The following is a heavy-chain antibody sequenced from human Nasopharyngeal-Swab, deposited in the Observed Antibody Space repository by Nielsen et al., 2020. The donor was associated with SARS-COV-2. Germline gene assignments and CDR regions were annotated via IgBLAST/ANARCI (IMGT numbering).Heavy chain of an antibody. D-gene: IGHD3-22*01. V-gene: IGHV4-31*02. CDR2: IYYSGRT. Sequence: WIRQPPGKGLEWIGYIYYSGRTYYNPSRKSRVTITVDTSKNQSSLKLSSVTAADTAVDYCARATMRVVVIGAFDIWGQGTTVTVSS. CDR3: ARATMRVVVIGAFDI. J-gene: IGHJ3*02.